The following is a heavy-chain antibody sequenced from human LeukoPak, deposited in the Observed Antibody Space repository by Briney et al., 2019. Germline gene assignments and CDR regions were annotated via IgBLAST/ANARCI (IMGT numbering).Heavy chain of an antibody. CDR2: IIPIFGTA. Sequence: GASVKGSCKASGYTFTSYDINWVRQAPGQGLEWMGRIIPIFGTANYAQKFQGRVTITTDESTSTAYMELSSLRSEDTAVYYCAREGMWGPYSYGYYFDYWGQGTLVTVSS. CDR3: AREGMWGPYSYGYYFDY. CDR1: GYTFTSYD. J-gene: IGHJ4*02. V-gene: IGHV1-69*05. D-gene: IGHD5-18*01.